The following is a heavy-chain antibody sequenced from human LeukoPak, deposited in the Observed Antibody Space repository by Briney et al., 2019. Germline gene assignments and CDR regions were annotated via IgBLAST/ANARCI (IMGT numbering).Heavy chain of an antibody. J-gene: IGHJ5*02. D-gene: IGHD3-16*01. CDR2: INPSGGST. V-gene: IGHV1-46*01. CDR1: GYTFTSYY. Sequence: GASVTVSCKASGYTFTSYYMHWVRQAPGQGLEWMGIINPSGGSTSYAQKFQGRVTMTRDTSTSTVYMELSSLRSEDTAVYYCARHLEYTYASRRFDAWGQGTLVTVSP. CDR3: ARHLEYTYASRRFDA.